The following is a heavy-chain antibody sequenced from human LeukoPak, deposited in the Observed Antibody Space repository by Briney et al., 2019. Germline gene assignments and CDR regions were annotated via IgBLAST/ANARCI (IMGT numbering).Heavy chain of an antibody. J-gene: IGHJ4*02. CDR3: ARGRLGKFDY. D-gene: IGHD3-9*01. CDR1: GFTFSSYD. Sequence: GGSLRLSCAASGFTFSSYDMHWVRQATGKGLEWVSAIGTAGDTYYPGSAKGRFTISRENAKNSLYLQMNSLRAEDTAVYYCARGRLGKFDYWGQGTLVTVSS. CDR2: IGTAGDT. V-gene: IGHV3-13*01.